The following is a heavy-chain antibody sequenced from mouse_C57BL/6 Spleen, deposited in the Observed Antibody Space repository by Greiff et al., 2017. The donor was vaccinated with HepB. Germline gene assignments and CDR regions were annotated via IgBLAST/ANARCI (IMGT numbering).Heavy chain of an antibody. J-gene: IGHJ2*01. CDR2: IDPETGGT. V-gene: IGHV1-15*01. Sequence: QVQLQQSGAELVRPGASVTLSCKASGYTFTDYEMHWVKQTPVHGLEWIGAIDPETGGTAYKQKFTGKAILTADKSSSTAYMELRSLTSEDSAVDYCTRGGDGYCDFDDWGQGTTLTVSS. CDR3: TRGGDGYCDFDD. D-gene: IGHD2-3*01. CDR1: GYTFTDYE.